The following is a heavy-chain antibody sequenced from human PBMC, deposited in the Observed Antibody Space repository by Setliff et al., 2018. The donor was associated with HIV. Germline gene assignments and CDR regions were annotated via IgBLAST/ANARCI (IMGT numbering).Heavy chain of an antibody. J-gene: IGHJ4*02. D-gene: IGHD3-22*01. CDR1: GGSISSGDYY. Sequence: SETLSLTCTVSGGSISSGDYYWSWIRQPPGKGLEWIGYIYYSGSTYYNPSLKSRVTISVDTSKNQFSLKLSSVTAADTAVYYCARERRYYDSSGDFDYWGQGTLGTSPQ. CDR3: ARERRYYDSSGDFDY. CDR2: IYYSGST. V-gene: IGHV4-30-4*08.